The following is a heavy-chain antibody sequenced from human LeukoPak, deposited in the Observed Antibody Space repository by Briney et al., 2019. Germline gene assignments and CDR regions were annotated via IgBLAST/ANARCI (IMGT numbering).Heavy chain of an antibody. J-gene: IGHJ4*02. V-gene: IGHV4-59*01. CDR2: IYYSGST. CDR3: ARVDSSGWYGPLMDY. D-gene: IGHD6-19*01. CDR1: GGSISSYY. Sequence: SETLSLTCTVSGGSISSYYWSWVRQPPGKGLEWIGYIYYSGSTNYNPSLKSRVTISVDTSKNQFSLKLSSVTAADTAVYYCARVDSSGWYGPLMDYWGQGTLVTVSS.